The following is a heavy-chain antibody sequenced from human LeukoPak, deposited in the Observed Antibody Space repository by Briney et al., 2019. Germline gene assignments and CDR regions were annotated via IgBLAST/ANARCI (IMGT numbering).Heavy chain of an antibody. CDR3: ARGMVADY. J-gene: IGHJ4*02. D-gene: IGHD2-15*01. V-gene: IGHV1-8*01. Sequence: ASVKVSCKASGYTFTSYDINWVRQAPGQGLEWMGWMNPNSGNTVYAQKFQGRVTMTKNTSISTAYMELSSLRSEDTAAYYCARGMVADYWGQGTLVTVSS. CDR1: GYTFTSYD. CDR2: MNPNSGNT.